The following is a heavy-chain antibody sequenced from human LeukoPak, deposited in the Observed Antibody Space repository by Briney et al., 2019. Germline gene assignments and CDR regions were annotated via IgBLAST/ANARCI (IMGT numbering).Heavy chain of an antibody. Sequence: GGSLRLSCAASGFTFSTYGMSWVRQAPGKGLEWVSYISSSGSTIYYADSVKGRFTISRDNAKNSLYLQVNSLRAEDTAVYYCAGTPSSYSSGWHWGQGTLVTVSS. J-gene: IGHJ4*02. CDR3: AGTPSSYSSGWH. CDR1: GFTFSTYG. CDR2: ISSSGSTI. V-gene: IGHV3-48*03. D-gene: IGHD6-19*01.